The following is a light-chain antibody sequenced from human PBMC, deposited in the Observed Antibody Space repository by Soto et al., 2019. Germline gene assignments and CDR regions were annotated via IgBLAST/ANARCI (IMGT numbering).Light chain of an antibody. CDR3: SSYTSSSTYV. CDR2: EVT. V-gene: IGLV2-14*01. J-gene: IGLJ1*01. Sequence: QSVLTQPASVSGSPGQSITISCTGTGSDVGGYDYVSWHQHHPGKAPKVMIYEVTNRPSGVSNRFSGPKSGNTASLTISGLLAEDEADYYCSSYTSSSTYVFGTGTKVTVL. CDR1: GSDVGGYDY.